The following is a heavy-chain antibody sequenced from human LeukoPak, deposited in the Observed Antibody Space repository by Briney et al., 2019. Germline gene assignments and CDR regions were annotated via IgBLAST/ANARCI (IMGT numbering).Heavy chain of an antibody. D-gene: IGHD3-22*01. J-gene: IGHJ4*02. Sequence: TSETLSLTCAVYGGSFSGYYWSWIRQPPGEGLEWIGEINHSGSTNYNPSLKSRVTISVDTSKNQFSLKLSSVTAADTAVYYCARDQYFYDSSGPIKPHYFDYWGQGTLVTVSS. CDR1: GGSFSGYY. V-gene: IGHV4-34*01. CDR2: INHSGST. CDR3: ARDQYFYDSSGPIKPHYFDY.